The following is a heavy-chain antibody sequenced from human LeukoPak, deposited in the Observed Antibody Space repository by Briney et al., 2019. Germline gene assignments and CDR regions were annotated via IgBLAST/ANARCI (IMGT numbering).Heavy chain of an antibody. J-gene: IGHJ3*02. Sequence: QPGGSLRLSCAASGFTFSSYWVHWVRQAPGKGLVWVSPINSDGSSTSYADSVKGRFTISRDNAKNTLSLQMNSLRAEDTAVYYCARVGGSNAFDIWGQGTTVTVSS. CDR2: INSDGSST. CDR1: GFTFSSYW. D-gene: IGHD1-26*01. CDR3: ARVGGSNAFDI. V-gene: IGHV3-74*01.